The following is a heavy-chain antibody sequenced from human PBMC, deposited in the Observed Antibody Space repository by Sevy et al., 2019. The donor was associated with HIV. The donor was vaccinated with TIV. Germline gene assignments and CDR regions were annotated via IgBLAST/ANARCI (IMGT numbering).Heavy chain of an antibody. V-gene: IGHV4-39*01. CDR2: MYHSGRS. CDR3: ARQGGIVDRAFDY. Sequence: SETLSLTCTVSGVSMSSSSYDWGWVRQPPGTGLEWIGTMYHSGRSYYNPSLKSRSTIYVDTSKNQFSLKLSSVTAADTAVYYCARQGGIVDRAFDYWGQGTLVTVSS. CDR1: GVSMSSSSYD. D-gene: IGHD2-21*01. J-gene: IGHJ4*02.